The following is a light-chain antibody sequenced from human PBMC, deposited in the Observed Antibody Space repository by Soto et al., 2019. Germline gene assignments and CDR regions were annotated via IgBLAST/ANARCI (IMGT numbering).Light chain of an antibody. CDR2: DSS. CDR1: QSVGTY. CDR3: QQRSDWPST. Sequence: EIVLTQSPATLSLSPGERATLSCSASQSVGTYFAWYQQKPGQAPRLLIYDSSNRATGIPARFSGSGSGTDFTLTISSLEPEDLAVYYCQQRSDWPSTFGGGTKVQIK. J-gene: IGKJ4*01. V-gene: IGKV3-11*01.